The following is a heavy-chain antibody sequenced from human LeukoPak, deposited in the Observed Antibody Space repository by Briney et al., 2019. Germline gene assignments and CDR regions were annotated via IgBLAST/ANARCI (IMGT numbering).Heavy chain of an antibody. CDR3: ARDGYNSDAFDI. D-gene: IGHD5-24*01. CDR2: INTDGSST. Sequence: GSLRLSCAASGFTFSSYWMHWVRQAPGKGLVWVSRINTDGSSTSYADSVKGRFTISRDNAKNTLYLQMNSLRAEDTAVYYCARDGYNSDAFDIWGQGTMVTVSS. J-gene: IGHJ3*02. CDR1: GFTFSSYW. V-gene: IGHV3-74*01.